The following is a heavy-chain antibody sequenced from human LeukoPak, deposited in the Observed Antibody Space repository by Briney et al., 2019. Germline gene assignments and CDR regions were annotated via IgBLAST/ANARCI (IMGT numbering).Heavy chain of an antibody. CDR1: GGSISSSSYY. CDR3: ASHLDLWSGYGMDV. D-gene: IGHD3-3*01. CDR2: IYYSGST. Sequence: SETLSLTCTVSGGSISSSSYYWGWIRQPPGKGLEWIGSIYYSGSTYYNPSLKSRVTISVDTSKNQFSLKLSSVTAADTAVYYCASHLDLWSGYGMDVWGQGTTVTVSS. J-gene: IGHJ6*02. V-gene: IGHV4-39*01.